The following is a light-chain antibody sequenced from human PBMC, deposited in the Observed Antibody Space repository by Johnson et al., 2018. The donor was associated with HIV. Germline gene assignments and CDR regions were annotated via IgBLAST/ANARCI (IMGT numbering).Light chain of an antibody. CDR1: SSNIGNNY. Sequence: QSVLTQPPSVSAAPGQKVTISCSGSSSNIGNNYVSWYQQLPGTAPKLLIYDSNKRPSGIPDRFSGSKSGTSATLGITGLQTGDEADYYCGTWDSGLSGGLYLFGTGTKVTVL. CDR3: GTWDSGLSGGLYL. J-gene: IGLJ1*01. CDR2: DSN. V-gene: IGLV1-51*01.